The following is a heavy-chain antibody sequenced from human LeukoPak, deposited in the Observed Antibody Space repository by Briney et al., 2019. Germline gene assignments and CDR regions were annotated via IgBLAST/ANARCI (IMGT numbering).Heavy chain of an antibody. CDR1: GYTFTSYG. Sequence: ASVKVSCKASGYTFTSYGIIWVRQAPGQGLEWMGWISAYNGHTNHAQRLQGRVTMTTDTSTSTAFMELRSLRTDDTAVYYCARTAMASYYFDYWGQGTLVTVSS. D-gene: IGHD5-18*01. J-gene: IGHJ4*02. V-gene: IGHV1-18*01. CDR3: ARTAMASYYFDY. CDR2: ISAYNGHT.